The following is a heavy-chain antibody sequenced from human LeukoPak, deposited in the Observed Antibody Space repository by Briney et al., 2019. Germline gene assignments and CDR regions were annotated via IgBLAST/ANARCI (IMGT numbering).Heavy chain of an antibody. Sequence: GGSLRLSCAASGFTFSSYAMHWVRQAPGKGLEWVAVISHDGSNKYYADSVKGRFTISRDNSKNTLYLQMNSLRAEDTAVYYCARGPYDYVWGSYRSENAALFDYWGQGTLVTVSS. CDR1: GFTFSSYA. CDR2: ISHDGSNK. V-gene: IGHV3-30*04. J-gene: IGHJ4*02. D-gene: IGHD3-16*02. CDR3: ARGPYDYVWGSYRSENAALFDY.